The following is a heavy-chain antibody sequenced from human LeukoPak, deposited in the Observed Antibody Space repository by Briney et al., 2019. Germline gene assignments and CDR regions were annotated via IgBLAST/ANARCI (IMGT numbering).Heavy chain of an antibody. J-gene: IGHJ4*02. D-gene: IGHD5-18*01. CDR2: ISNSGGST. CDR1: GFTFSSYV. Sequence: GGSLRLSCAASGFTFSSYVMSWVRQAPGKGLEWVSAISNSGGSTHYADSVKGRFTISRDNSKNTLYLQMNSLRAEDTAVYYWAKGGSRGYSYGYLDYWGQGTLVPVSS. V-gene: IGHV3-23*01. CDR3: AKGGSRGYSYGYLDY.